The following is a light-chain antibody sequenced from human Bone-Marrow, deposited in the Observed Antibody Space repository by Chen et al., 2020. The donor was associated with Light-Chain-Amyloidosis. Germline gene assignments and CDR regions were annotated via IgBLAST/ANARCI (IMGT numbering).Light chain of an antibody. V-gene: IGLV3-25*03. CDR3: QSADSSGTYEVI. Sequence: SYELTQPPSVSVSPGQTARITCSGDDLPTKYAYWYQQKPGQAPLLVIHTVTERPSGISARFSGSSSGTTATLTISVVQAEDEADYHCQSADSSGTYEVIFGGGTKLTVL. CDR2: TVT. CDR1: DLPTKY. J-gene: IGLJ2*01.